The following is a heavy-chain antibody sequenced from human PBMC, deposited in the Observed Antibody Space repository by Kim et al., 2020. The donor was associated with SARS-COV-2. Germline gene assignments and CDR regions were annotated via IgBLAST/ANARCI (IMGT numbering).Heavy chain of an antibody. Sequence: GRFTISRDNSRNMLFLQMNSLRAEDTAIYYCAKPQKSYDSSGYSHSTFDSWGQGTLVTVSS. CDR3: AKPQKSYDSSGYSHSTFDS. V-gene: IGHV3-23*01. D-gene: IGHD3-22*01. J-gene: IGHJ4*02.